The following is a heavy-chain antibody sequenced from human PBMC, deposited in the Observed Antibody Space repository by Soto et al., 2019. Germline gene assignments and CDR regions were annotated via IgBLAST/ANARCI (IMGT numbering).Heavy chain of an antibody. CDR1: GFTFSSYA. J-gene: IGHJ4*02. CDR3: AKDSFALDYYDSSGYYGCFDY. CDR2: ISGSGGST. V-gene: IGHV3-23*01. Sequence: PGGSLRLSCAASGFTFSSYAMSWVRQAPGKGLEWVSAISGSGGSTYYADSVKGRFTISRDNSKNTLYLQMNSLRAEDTAVYYCAKDSFALDYYDSSGYYGCFDYWGQGTLVTVSS. D-gene: IGHD3-22*01.